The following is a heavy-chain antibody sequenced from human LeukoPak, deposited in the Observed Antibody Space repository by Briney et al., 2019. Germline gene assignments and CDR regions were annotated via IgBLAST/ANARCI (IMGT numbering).Heavy chain of an antibody. Sequence: AESLQISCKASGYSFTSYWIGWVRQMPGKGLEWMGIIYPGDSDTRYRPSFQGQVTISVDKSITTAYLQWSSLKASDSAIYFCATPPGLGYWGQGTLVTVSS. CDR2: IYPGDSDT. CDR3: ATPPGLGY. CDR1: GYSFTSYW. D-gene: IGHD1-26*01. V-gene: IGHV5-51*01. J-gene: IGHJ4*02.